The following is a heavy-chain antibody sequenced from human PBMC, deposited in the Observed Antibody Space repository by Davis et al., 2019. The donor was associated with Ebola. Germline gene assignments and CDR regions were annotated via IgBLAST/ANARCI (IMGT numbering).Heavy chain of an antibody. CDR1: GGSISSYY. CDR3: ARGPSTKGFDY. D-gene: IGHD2-2*01. V-gene: IGHV4-34*01. CDR2: INHSGST. J-gene: IGHJ4*02. Sequence: MPSETLSLTCTVSGGSISSYYWSWIRQPPGKGLEWIGEINHSGSTNYNPSLKSRVTISVDTSKNQFSLKLSSVTAADTAVYYCARGPSTKGFDYWGQGTLVTVSS.